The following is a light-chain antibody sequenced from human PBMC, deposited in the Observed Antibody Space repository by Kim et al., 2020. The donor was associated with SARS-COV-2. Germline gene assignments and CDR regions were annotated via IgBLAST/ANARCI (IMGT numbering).Light chain of an antibody. Sequence: GRPVDISCTGTSRDFGRYNYVSGYQHHPGKAPKLIIYDVSKRPTGVPDRFSGAKSGNTASLTVSGLQAEDEADYYCSSYAGSNDLVFGGGTKVTVL. CDR3: SSYAGSNDLV. J-gene: IGLJ2*01. CDR2: DVS. V-gene: IGLV2-8*01. CDR1: SRDFGRYNY.